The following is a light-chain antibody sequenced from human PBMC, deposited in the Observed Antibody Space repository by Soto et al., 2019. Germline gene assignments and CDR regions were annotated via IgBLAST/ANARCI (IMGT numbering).Light chain of an antibody. CDR1: QGISSY. J-gene: IGKJ1*01. CDR2: AAS. Sequence: DFQMTQSPSSLSASVGDRVTITCRASQGISSYLAWYQQKPGKVPRLLIYAASTLQSGVPSRFSGSGSGTDFTLTISSLQPEDVATYYCQNYNRAPRTFGQGTKVDIK. CDR3: QNYNRAPRT. V-gene: IGKV1-27*01.